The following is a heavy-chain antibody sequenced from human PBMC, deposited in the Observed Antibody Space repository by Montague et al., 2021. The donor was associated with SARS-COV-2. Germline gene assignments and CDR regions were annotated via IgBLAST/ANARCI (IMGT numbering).Heavy chain of an antibody. Sequence: SETLSLTCTVSGGSISSSIDYWGWIRQPPGKGLEWIGSIYYTGNTSYNPSLKSRVTMSVDTSKNQFPLKLSSVTAADTAVYYCARHRWSLTDFDYWGQGTQVTVSS. CDR2: IYYTGNT. J-gene: IGHJ4*02. V-gene: IGHV4-39*01. CDR3: ARHRWSLTDFDY. D-gene: IGHD1-20*01. CDR1: GGSISSSIDY.